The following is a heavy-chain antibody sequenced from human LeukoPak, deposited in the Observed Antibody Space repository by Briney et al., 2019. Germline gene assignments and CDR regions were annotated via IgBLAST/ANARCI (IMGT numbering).Heavy chain of an antibody. Sequence: GGSLRLSCAASGFTFSSYWMSWVRQAPGKGLEWVANIKQDGSEKYYVDSVKGRFTISRDNAKNSLYLQMNSLRAEDTAVYYCATGGSEYRSDWFDSWGQGTLVNVAS. CDR2: IKQDGSEK. D-gene: IGHD5-18*01. CDR3: ATGGSEYRSDWFDS. V-gene: IGHV3-7*03. J-gene: IGHJ5*01. CDR1: GFTFSSYW.